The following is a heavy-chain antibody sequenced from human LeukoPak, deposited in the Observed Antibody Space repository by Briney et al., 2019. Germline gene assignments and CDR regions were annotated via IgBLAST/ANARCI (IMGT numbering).Heavy chain of an antibody. D-gene: IGHD6-13*01. Sequence: GGSLRLSCAASGFTFSSYAMSWVRQAPGKGPEWVSAVSGSGDRTDYADSVRGRFTISRDNSKSTLYLQMNSLRVEDTAIYYCAIREPIGYWGQGSLVTVSP. J-gene: IGHJ4*02. CDR1: GFTFSSYA. V-gene: IGHV3-23*01. CDR3: AIREPIGY. CDR2: VSGSGDRT.